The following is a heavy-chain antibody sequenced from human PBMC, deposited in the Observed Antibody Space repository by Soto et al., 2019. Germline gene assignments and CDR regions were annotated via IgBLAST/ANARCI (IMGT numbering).Heavy chain of an antibody. J-gene: IGHJ4*02. CDR3: VGYGDYLKYYFDY. CDR1: GFTFSSYW. V-gene: IGHV3-7*01. Sequence: EVQLVESGGGLVQPGGSLRLSCTASGFTFSSYWMSWVRQAPGTGLEWVSNIKQDGREKYYVDSVKGRFTISRDNAKNSLYLQMNSLKVEDTAMYYCVGYGDYLKYYFDYWGQGTLLTVSS. CDR2: IKQDGREK. D-gene: IGHD4-17*01.